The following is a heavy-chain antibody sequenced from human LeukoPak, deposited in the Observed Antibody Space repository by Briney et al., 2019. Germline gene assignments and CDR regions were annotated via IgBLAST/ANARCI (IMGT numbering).Heavy chain of an antibody. CDR2: IKSKTDGGTT. CDR1: GFTFSNAW. Sequence: GGSLRLSCAASGFTFSNAWMSWVRQAPGKGLEWVGRIKSKTDGGTTDYAAPVKGRFTISRDDSKNTLYPQMNSLKTEDTAVYYCTTDLYSGGYCSSTSCYATDYWGQGTLVTVSS. V-gene: IGHV3-15*01. J-gene: IGHJ4*02. CDR3: TTDLYSGGYCSSTSCYATDY. D-gene: IGHD2-2*01.